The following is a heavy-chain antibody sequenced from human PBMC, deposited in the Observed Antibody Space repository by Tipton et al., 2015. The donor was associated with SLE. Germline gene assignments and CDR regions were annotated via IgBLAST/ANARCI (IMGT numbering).Heavy chain of an antibody. CDR3: ARAAGAAPLDN. CDR1: GYRFATYD. V-gene: IGHV1-8*03. CDR2: MNPNSANT. J-gene: IGHJ4*02. D-gene: IGHD6-25*01. Sequence: QLVQSGPEVKRPGASVKVSCRASGYRFATYDIHWVRQATGQGLEWVAWMNPNSANTGYAQQFQGRVTVTMDTSRGTAYMELSGLRIDDTAVYYCARAAGAAPLDNWGQGTLVTVSS.